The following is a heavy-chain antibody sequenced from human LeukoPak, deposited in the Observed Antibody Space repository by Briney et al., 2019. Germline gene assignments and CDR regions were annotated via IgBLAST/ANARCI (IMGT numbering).Heavy chain of an antibody. Sequence: PSETLSLTCTVSGGSISSSSYYWGWIRQPPGKGLEWIGSIYYSGSTYYNPSLKSRVTISVDTSKNQFSLKLSSVTAADTAVYYCARRLHYYDSSGYLTSDFDYWGQGTLVTVSS. CDR1: GGSISSSSYY. D-gene: IGHD3-22*01. J-gene: IGHJ4*02. V-gene: IGHV4-39*01. CDR2: IYYSGST. CDR3: ARRLHYYDSSGYLTSDFDY.